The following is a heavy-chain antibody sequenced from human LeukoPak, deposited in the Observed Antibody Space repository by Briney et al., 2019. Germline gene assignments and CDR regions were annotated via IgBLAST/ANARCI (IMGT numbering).Heavy chain of an antibody. CDR3: AKGNGTAVY. CDR2: IRYDGRNK. CDR1: GFTFSSYG. Sequence: QPGGSLRLSCAASGFTFSSYGMHWVRQAPGKGLEWVAFIRYDGRNKYYADSVKGRFTISRDNSKNTLYLQMNSLRAEDTAVYYCAKGNGTAVYWGQGTLVTVSS. D-gene: IGHD2-21*02. J-gene: IGHJ4*02. V-gene: IGHV3-30*02.